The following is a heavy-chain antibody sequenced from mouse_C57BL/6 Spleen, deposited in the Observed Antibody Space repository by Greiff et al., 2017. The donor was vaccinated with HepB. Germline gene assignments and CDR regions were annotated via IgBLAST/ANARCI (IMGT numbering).Heavy chain of an antibody. V-gene: IGHV1-26*01. D-gene: IGHD2-4*01. CDR1: GYTFTDYY. CDR2: INPNTGGT. CDR3: ASIDDYGFAY. J-gene: IGHJ3*01. Sequence: EVQLQQSGPELVKPGASVKISCKASGYTFTDYYMNWVKQSHGKSLEWIGDINPNTGGTSYNQKFKGKATLTVDKSSSTAYMELRSLTSEDSAVYYCASIDDYGFAYWGQGTLVTVSA.